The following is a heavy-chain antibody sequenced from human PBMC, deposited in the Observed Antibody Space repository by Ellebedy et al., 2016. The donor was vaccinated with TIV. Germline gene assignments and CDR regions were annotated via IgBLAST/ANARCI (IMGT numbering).Heavy chain of an antibody. CDR1: GFTFSDFP. Sequence: PGGSLRLSCAASGFTFSDFPMSWVRQAPGKGLEWVSAITGSGGDTFYADSVKGRFTISRDNSKNTLVLQMSGLRAEATAVYYCARRGYGDYWGQGILVTVSS. V-gene: IGHV3-23*01. J-gene: IGHJ4*02. CDR2: ITGSGGDT. CDR3: ARRGYGDY. D-gene: IGHD5-12*01.